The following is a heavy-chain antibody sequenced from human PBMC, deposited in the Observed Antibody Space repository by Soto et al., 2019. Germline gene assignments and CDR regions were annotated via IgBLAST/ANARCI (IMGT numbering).Heavy chain of an antibody. V-gene: IGHV4-34*01. J-gene: IGHJ6*03. Sequence: QVQLQQWGAGLLKPSETLSLTCAVYGGSFSGYYWSWIRQPPGKGLEWVGEINHSGSTNYNPSLKSRVTISVDTSTNQFSLKLSSVTAADTAVYYCAREDGYCSGGSCPDYYYYYMDVWGKGTTVTVSS. CDR2: INHSGST. CDR3: AREDGYCSGGSCPDYYYYYMDV. D-gene: IGHD2-15*01. CDR1: GGSFSGYY.